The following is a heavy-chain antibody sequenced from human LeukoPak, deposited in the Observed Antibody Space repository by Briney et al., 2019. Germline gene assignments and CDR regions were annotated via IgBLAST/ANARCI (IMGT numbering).Heavy chain of an antibody. CDR2: TNWNGNTI. V-gene: IGHV3-20*04. CDR3: ARGLMGGYPYFEN. J-gene: IGHJ4*02. D-gene: IGHD3-22*01. CDR1: GFIFDDYD. Sequence: PGGSLRLSCAASGFIFDDYDMNWVRQAPGKGLEWVSHTNWNGNTIGYGDSVKGRFTISRDNAKNSLYLQMNSLRAEDTAFYYCARGLMGGYPYFENWGQGTLVTVSS.